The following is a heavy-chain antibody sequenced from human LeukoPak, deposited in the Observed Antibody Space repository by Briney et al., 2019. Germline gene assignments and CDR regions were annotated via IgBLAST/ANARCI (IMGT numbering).Heavy chain of an antibody. Sequence: SETLSLTYTVSGGSISTSPYYWSWIRRPPGKGLEWIATIYYTGGTYYNPSLKSRVTISVDTSKNQFSLKLSSVTAADAAVYYCARSLVVAATIDYWGQGTLLTVSS. J-gene: IGHJ4*02. D-gene: IGHD2-15*01. CDR2: IYYTGGT. CDR3: ARSLVVAATIDY. V-gene: IGHV4-39*01. CDR1: GGSISTSPYY.